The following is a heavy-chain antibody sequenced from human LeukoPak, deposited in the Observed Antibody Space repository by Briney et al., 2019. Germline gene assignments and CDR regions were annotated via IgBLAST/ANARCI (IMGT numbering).Heavy chain of an antibody. V-gene: IGHV4-61*02. Sequence: TSQTLSLTCTVPGGSISSGSYYWSWIRQPAGKGLEWIGRIYTSGSTNYNPSLKSRVTISGDTSTNQFSLKLSSVTAADTAVYYCARSRVGARAFDIWGQGTMVTVSS. CDR3: ARSRVGARAFDI. J-gene: IGHJ3*02. CDR1: GGSISSGSYY. D-gene: IGHD1-26*01. CDR2: IYTSGST.